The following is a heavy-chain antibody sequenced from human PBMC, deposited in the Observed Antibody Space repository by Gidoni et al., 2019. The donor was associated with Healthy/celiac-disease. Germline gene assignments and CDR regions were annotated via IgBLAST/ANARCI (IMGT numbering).Heavy chain of an antibody. J-gene: IGHJ4*02. CDR1: GGSISSSSYY. CDR3: ARQRGGYSSGFFFYFDY. D-gene: IGHD5-18*01. Sequence: QLQLQESGPGLVKPSETLYLTCTVSGGSISSSSYYWGWIRQPPGKGLEWMGGLSYSGSPYSTPSLRSLVTISVDTSKNQFSLKLSSVTAADTAVYYCARQRGGYSSGFFFYFDYWGQGTLVTVSS. CDR2: LSYSGSP. V-gene: IGHV4-39*01.